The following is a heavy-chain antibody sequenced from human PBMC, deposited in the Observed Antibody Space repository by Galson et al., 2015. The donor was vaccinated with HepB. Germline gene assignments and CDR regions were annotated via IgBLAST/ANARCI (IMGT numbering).Heavy chain of an antibody. J-gene: IGHJ4*02. D-gene: IGHD4-11*01. CDR2: ITSSGIAT. CDR1: GFTFNSYA. CDR3: ARCYNNYGVD. Sequence: SLRLSCAASGFTFNSYAMRWVRQAPGKGLEWVSGITSSGIATYYADSVKGRFTISRDDSRNTLYLQMDSLRAEDTALYYCARCYNNYGVDWGRGALVTVSS. V-gene: IGHV3-23*01.